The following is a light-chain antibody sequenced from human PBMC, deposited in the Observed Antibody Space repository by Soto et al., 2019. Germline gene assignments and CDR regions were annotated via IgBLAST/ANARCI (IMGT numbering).Light chain of an antibody. CDR3: QQYYSIPYT. V-gene: IGKV4-1*01. Sequence: DIVMTQSPDSLAVSLGERATINCKSSQSVLYSSNNKNYLAWYQQKPGQPPKLLIYWASTRESGVPDRFSGSGSGTDFTLTISSLQAEDVAVYYSQQYYSIPYTFGQGTQLEIK. CDR1: QSVLYSSNNKNY. J-gene: IGKJ2*01. CDR2: WAS.